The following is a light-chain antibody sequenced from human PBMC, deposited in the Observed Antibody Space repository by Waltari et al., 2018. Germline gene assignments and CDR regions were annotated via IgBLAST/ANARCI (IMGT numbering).Light chain of an antibody. CDR1: SGSISSTSY. CDR2: RWK. J-gene: IGLJ3*02. V-gene: IGLV8-61*01. CDR3: SLYMGSGIWV. Sequence: QTVVTQEPSLSVSAGGTVTLTCALSSGSISSTSYATWYQQPPGQAPRTVLYRWKSHSWWVPVRFSGASLGNKAARTITGAQADDYSDYYCSLYMGSGIWVFGGGTKLTVL.